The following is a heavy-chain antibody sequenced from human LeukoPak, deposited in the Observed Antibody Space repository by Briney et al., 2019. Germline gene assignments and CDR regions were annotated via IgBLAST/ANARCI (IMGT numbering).Heavy chain of an antibody. J-gene: IGHJ4*02. Sequence: GGSLRLSCAASGFTFSSYEMNWVRQAPGKGLEWVSYISSSGSTIYYADSVKGRFTISRDNAKNSLYQQMNSLRAEDTAVYFCAREESSGWSFDYWGQGTLVTVSS. D-gene: IGHD6-19*01. V-gene: IGHV3-48*03. CDR1: GFTFSSYE. CDR2: ISSSGSTI. CDR3: AREESSGWSFDY.